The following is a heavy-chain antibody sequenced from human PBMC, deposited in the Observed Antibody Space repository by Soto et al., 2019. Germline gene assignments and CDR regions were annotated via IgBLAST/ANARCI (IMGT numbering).Heavy chain of an antibody. CDR1: GGSISSYY. Sequence: TLSLTCTVSGGSISSYYWSWIRQPPGKGLEWIGYIYYSGSTNYNPSLKSRVTISVDTSKNQFSLKLSSVTAADTAVYYCARVYCSGGSCGYFDYWGQGTLVTVSS. V-gene: IGHV4-59*01. J-gene: IGHJ4*02. D-gene: IGHD2-15*01. CDR2: IYYSGST. CDR3: ARVYCSGGSCGYFDY.